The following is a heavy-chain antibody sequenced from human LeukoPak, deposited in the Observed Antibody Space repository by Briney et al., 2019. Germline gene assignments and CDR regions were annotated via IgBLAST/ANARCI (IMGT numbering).Heavy chain of an antibody. CDR3: AKLGMVRGEGY. CDR2: IGAGGGST. CDR1: GFSFSNYA. D-gene: IGHD3-10*01. J-gene: IGHJ4*02. Sequence: GGSLRLSCAASGFSFSNYAMSWVRQAPGKGLEWVSGIGAGGGSTYYADSVKGRFTISRDNSRNTLYLQMNSLRADDTAVYYCAKLGMVRGEGYWVEGTLVTVSS. V-gene: IGHV3-23*01.